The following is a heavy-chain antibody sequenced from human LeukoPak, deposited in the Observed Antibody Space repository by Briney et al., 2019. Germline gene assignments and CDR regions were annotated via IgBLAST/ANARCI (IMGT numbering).Heavy chain of an antibody. Sequence: GGSLRLSCAASGFTFSSYSMNWVRQAPGKGLEWVSSISSSSSYIYYADSVKGRFTISRDNAKNSLYLQMNSLRAEDTAVYYCAKDGDYYDSRGDAFDIWGQGAMVTVAS. J-gene: IGHJ3*02. CDR3: AKDGDYYDSRGDAFDI. CDR2: ISSSSSYI. V-gene: IGHV3-21*01. D-gene: IGHD3-22*01. CDR1: GFTFSSYS.